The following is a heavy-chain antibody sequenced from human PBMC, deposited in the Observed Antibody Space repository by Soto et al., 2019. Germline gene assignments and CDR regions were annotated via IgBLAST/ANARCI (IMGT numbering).Heavy chain of an antibody. D-gene: IGHD2-2*02. CDR2: IYYSGST. CDR1: GGSISSSSYY. V-gene: IGHV4-39*01. CDR3: ARHVLVPAAIGGMDV. J-gene: IGHJ6*02. Sequence: QLQLQESGPGLVKASETLSLSCTVSGGSISSSSYYWGWIRQPPGKGLEWIGSIYYSGSTYYNPSLKSRVTISVDTSKNQFSLKLSSVTAADTAVYYCARHVLVPAAIGGMDVWGQGTTVTVSS.